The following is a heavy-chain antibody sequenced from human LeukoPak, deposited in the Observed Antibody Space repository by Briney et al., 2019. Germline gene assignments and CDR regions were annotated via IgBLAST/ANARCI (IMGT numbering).Heavy chain of an antibody. CDR3: ARVGYDSSGRGDWFDP. CDR1: GFAFRYYA. Sequence: GGSLRLSCAASGFAFRYYAMSWVRQAPGKGLEWVSAISGSGSSTYYADSVKGRFTISRDNAKNSLYLQMNSLRAEDTAVYYCARVGYDSSGRGDWFDPWGQGTLVTVSS. CDR2: ISGSGSST. V-gene: IGHV3-23*01. D-gene: IGHD3-22*01. J-gene: IGHJ5*02.